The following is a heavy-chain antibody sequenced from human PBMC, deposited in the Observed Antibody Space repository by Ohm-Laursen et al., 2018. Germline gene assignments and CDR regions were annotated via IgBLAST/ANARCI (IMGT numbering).Heavy chain of an antibody. CDR3: ARLQDIVVVVAAFFDY. V-gene: IGHV4-39*01. D-gene: IGHD2-15*01. CDR2: IYYSGST. CDR1: GGSISSSSYY. J-gene: IGHJ4*02. Sequence: SDTLSLTWTVSGGSISSSSYYWGWIRQPPGKGLEWIGSIYYSGSTYYNPPLKSRVTISVDTSKNQFSLKLSSVTAADTAVYYCARLQDIVVVVAAFFDYWGQGTLVTVSS.